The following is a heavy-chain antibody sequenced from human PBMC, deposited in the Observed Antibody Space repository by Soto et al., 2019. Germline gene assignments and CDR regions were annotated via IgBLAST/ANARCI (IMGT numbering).Heavy chain of an antibody. J-gene: IGHJ4*02. V-gene: IGHV1-69*13. Sequence: SVKVSCKASGGTFGSYAISWVRQAPGQGLEWMGGIIPIFGTANYAQKFQGRVTITADESTSTAYMELSSLRSEDTAVYYCARGTALRFLEWLSDFDYWGQGTLVTVSS. D-gene: IGHD3-3*01. CDR3: ARGTALRFLEWLSDFDY. CDR2: IIPIFGTA. CDR1: GGTFGSYA.